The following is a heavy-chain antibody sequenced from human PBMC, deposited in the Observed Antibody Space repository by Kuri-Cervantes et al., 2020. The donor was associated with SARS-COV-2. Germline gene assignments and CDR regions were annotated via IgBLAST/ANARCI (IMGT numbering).Heavy chain of an antibody. CDR3: TTLIDY. V-gene: IGHV3-73*01. Sequence: GGSLRLSCAASGFTFSSYWMSWVRQASGKGLEWVGRVRGKANNYATAYVASVKGRFTISRDDSKNMAYLQMNSLKTEDTAVYYCTTLIDYWGQGALVTVSS. CDR2: VRGKANNYAT. J-gene: IGHJ4*02. CDR1: GFTFSSYW.